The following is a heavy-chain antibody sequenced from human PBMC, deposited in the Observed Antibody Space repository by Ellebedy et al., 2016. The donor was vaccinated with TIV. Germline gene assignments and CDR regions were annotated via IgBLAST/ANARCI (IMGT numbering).Heavy chain of an antibody. CDR1: GFTVGDYN. J-gene: IGHJ4*02. V-gene: IGHV3-43*01. CDR3: AKDAPNGSIDN. CDR2: IAWDGSSS. Sequence: GGSLRLXCAASGFTVGDYNMHWVRQPPGEGLGSVCIIAWDGSSSRCADSVKGRFTISRDNRENSLFLQMHSLRTEDTALYYCAKDAPNGSIDNWGQGTLVTVSS. D-gene: IGHD6-13*01.